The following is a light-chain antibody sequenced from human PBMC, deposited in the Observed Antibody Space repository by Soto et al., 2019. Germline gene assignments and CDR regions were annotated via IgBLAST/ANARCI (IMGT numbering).Light chain of an antibody. CDR3: QQSDSSPYT. J-gene: IGKJ2*01. CDR1: QNINIY. CDR2: AAS. Sequence: DIQMTQSPSSLSASVGDRVIMSCRASQNINIYINWYQQKPGKAPNLLIYAASNLQSGVPSRFSGSGSGTDFTLTITSLQPEDFATYFCQQSDSSPYTFGQGTNLEIK. V-gene: IGKV1-39*01.